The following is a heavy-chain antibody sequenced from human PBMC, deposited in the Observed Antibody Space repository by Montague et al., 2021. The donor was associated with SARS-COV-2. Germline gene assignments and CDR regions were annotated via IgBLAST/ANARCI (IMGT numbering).Heavy chain of an antibody. V-gene: IGHV3-53*01. CDR1: GFTVSSNY. J-gene: IGHJ4*02. CDR2: IYAGGGT. D-gene: IGHD4-17*01. CDR3: ASGLGYGDYGDY. Sequence: SLRLSCAASGFTVSSNYMTWVRQAPGKGLEWVSVIYAGGGTDYADSVKGRFTVSRDNSKNTLYLQMNSLRVDDTALYYCASGLGYGDYGDYWGQGTLVTVSS.